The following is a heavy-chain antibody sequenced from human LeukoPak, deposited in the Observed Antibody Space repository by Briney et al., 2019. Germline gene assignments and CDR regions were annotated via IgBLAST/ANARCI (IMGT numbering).Heavy chain of an antibody. J-gene: IGHJ5*02. CDR1: GDIVSSNSAA. V-gene: IGHV6-1*01. CDR2: TYYRSKWYN. Sequence: SQTLSLTCGISGDIVSSNSAAWNWIRQSPSRGLEWLGRTYYRSKWYNDYAVTVKSRITINPDTSKNQFSLQLNSVTPDDTAVYYCARAQGVSGMNWFDPWGQGTLVAVSS. CDR3: ARAQGVSGMNWFDP. D-gene: IGHD2-8*01.